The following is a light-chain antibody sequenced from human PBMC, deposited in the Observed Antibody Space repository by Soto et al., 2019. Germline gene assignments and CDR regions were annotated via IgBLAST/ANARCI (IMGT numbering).Light chain of an antibody. J-gene: IGLJ2*01. CDR1: SSDIGVYNY. CDR3: SSYTSSSTLL. Sequence: QSVLTQPASVSGSPGQSITISCTGTSSDIGVYNYVSWYQQHPGKVPKLIIYEVTNRPSGVSNRFSGSKSGNTASLTISGLQSEDVADYYCSSYTSSSTLLFGGGTKLTVL. V-gene: IGLV2-14*01. CDR2: EVT.